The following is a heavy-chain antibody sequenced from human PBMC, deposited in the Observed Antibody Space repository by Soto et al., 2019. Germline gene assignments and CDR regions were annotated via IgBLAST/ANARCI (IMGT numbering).Heavy chain of an antibody. CDR2: LSSDSTHI. J-gene: IGHJ6*02. D-gene: IGHD3-10*01. V-gene: IGHV3-21*01. CDR1: GFAFERYT. Sequence: PGGSLRLSCSASGFAFERYTLNWVRQAPGKGLEWLSSLSSDSTHIYDAASVRGRFTIARDNAKMSLFLHMNSLRAEDTAVYYCVGQRERFGDFAPTLYGLEVWGQGTTVTVSS. CDR3: VGQRERFGDFAPTLYGLEV.